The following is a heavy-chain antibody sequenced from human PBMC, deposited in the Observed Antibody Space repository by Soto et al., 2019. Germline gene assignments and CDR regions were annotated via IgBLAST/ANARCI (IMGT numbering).Heavy chain of an antibody. V-gene: IGHV1-69*13. J-gene: IGHJ4*02. CDR2: IIPIFGTA. CDR3: AREANNWKLWYFDY. D-gene: IGHD1-20*01. CDR1: GGTFSSYA. Sequence: SVKVSCKASGGTFSSYAISWVRQAPGQGLEWMGGIIPIFGTANYAQKFQGRVTITADESTSTAYMELSSLRSEDTAVYYCAREANNWKLWYFDYWGQGTLVTVSS.